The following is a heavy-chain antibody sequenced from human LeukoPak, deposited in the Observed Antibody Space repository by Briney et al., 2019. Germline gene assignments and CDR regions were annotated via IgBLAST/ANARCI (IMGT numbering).Heavy chain of an antibody. J-gene: IGHJ3*02. CDR1: GFTFSSYN. V-gene: IGHV3-30-3*01. CDR3: ARLLEGGDGYNYFDI. CDR2: ISDDGSNR. Sequence: GGSLRLSCAASGFTFSSYNMHWVRQAPGKGLEWVAVISDDGSNRYYADSVKGRFTISRDNSKNTLFLQMNSLRSEDTAVYYCARLLEGGDGYNYFDIWGQGTMVTVSS. D-gene: IGHD5-24*01.